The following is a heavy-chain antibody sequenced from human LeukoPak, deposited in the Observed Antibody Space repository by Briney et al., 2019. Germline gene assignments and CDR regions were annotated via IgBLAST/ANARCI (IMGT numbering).Heavy chain of an antibody. J-gene: IGHJ5*02. CDR3: ARDETHFYGSGSSNWFDP. Sequence: SETLSLTCSVSGGSISGYYWSWTRQPPGKGLEWIGYIYYSGTTIYNPSLKSRLTISLDTSKNQFSLNLSSVTAADTAVYYCARDETHFYGSGSSNWFDPWGQGILITVSS. D-gene: IGHD3-10*01. CDR2: IYYSGTT. CDR1: GGSISGYY. V-gene: IGHV4-59*12.